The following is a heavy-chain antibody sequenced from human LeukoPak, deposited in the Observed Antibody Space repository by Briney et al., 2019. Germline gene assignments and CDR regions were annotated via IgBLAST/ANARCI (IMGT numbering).Heavy chain of an antibody. CDR1: GCTFSSYA. CDR2: IIPIFGTA. CDR3: ASDSSVVGATSRYFDY. Sequence: GSSVKVSCKASGCTFSSYAISWVRQPPGQGLEWVGGIIPIFGTANYAHKCQGRVTITTDESTTTAYLELSSLRSEDTAVYYCASDSSVVGATSRYFDYWGQGTLVTVSS. V-gene: IGHV1-69*05. J-gene: IGHJ4*02. D-gene: IGHD1-26*01.